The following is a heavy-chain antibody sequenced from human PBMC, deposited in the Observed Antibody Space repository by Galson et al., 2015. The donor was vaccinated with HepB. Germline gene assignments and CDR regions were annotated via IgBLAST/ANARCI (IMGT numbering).Heavy chain of an antibody. J-gene: IGHJ4*02. CDR3: AREYSRSSWLFGY. CDR2: IWYDGSNK. V-gene: IGHV3-33*01. D-gene: IGHD6-6*01. Sequence: SLRLSCAASGFTFSSYGMHWVRQAPGKGLEWVAVIWYDGSNKYYADSVKGRFTISRDNSKNTLYLQMNSLRAEDTAVYYCAREYSRSSWLFGYWGQGTLVTVSS. CDR1: GFTFSSYG.